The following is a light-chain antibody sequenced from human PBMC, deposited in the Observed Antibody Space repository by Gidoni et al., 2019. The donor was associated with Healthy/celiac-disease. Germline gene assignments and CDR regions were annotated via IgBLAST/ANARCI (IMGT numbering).Light chain of an antibody. V-gene: IGKV3-11*01. CDR2: DAS. CDR1: QIVSSY. J-gene: IGKJ4*01. CDR3: QQRSNWPPGLT. Sequence: EIVLTQSPATLSLSPGERATLSCRASQIVSSYLAWYQQKPGQAPRLLIYDASNRATGIPARFSGSGSGTDFTLTTSSLEPEDFAVYYCQQRSNWPPGLTFGGGTKVEIK.